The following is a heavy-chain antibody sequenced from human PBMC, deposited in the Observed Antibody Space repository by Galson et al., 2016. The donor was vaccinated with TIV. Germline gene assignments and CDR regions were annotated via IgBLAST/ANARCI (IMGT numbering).Heavy chain of an antibody. V-gene: IGHV1-2*04. CDR3: AKIGQEHDAFDI. Sequence: SGYTFTEYYIHWVRQAPGQGLEWMGWINPNGGGTMYAQKFQGWVTMTRDTSITTAYMELSRLKSDDTAVYYCAKIGQEHDAFDIWGQGTMVTVFS. D-gene: IGHD1/OR15-1a*01. J-gene: IGHJ3*02. CDR1: GYTFTEYY. CDR2: INPNGGGT.